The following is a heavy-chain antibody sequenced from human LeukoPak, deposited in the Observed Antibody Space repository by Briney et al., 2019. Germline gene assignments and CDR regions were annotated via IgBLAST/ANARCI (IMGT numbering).Heavy chain of an antibody. D-gene: IGHD4-17*01. CDR2: IRYDGSNK. J-gene: IGHJ4*02. CDR3: AKGTLYGDYANFYFDY. Sequence: GGSLRLSCAASGFIFSSYGMHWVRQAPGKGLEWVAFIRYDGSNKYYADSVKGRFTISIDNSKNTLYLQMNSLRAEDTAVYYCAKGTLYGDYANFYFDYWGQGTLVTVSS. V-gene: IGHV3-30*02. CDR1: GFIFSSYG.